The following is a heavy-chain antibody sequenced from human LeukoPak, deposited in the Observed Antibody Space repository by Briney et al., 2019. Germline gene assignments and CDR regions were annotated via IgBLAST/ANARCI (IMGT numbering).Heavy chain of an antibody. V-gene: IGHV1-2*02. D-gene: IGHD2-2*01. CDR2: INPNSGGT. CDR1: GYAFTGYY. J-gene: IGHJ3*02. Sequence: ASVKVSCKASGYAFTGYYMHWVRQAPGQGLEWMGWINPNSGGTNYAQKFQGRVTITADKSTSTAYMELSSLRSEDTAVYYCATWDGVPADDAFDIWGQGTMVTVSS. CDR3: ATWDGVPADDAFDI.